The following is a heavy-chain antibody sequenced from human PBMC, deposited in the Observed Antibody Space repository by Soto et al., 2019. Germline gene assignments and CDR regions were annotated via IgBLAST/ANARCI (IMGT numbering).Heavy chain of an antibody. V-gene: IGHV4-59*12. J-gene: IGHJ4*02. CDR3: SGAGGLGPVAVDY. Sequence: SETLSLTCTVSGGSISSYYWSWIRQPPGKGLEWIGYIYYSGSTNYNPSLKSRVTISVDRSKNQFSLKLSSVTAADTAVYYCSGAGGLGPVAVDYWARGPLVTVSS. D-gene: IGHD6-19*01. CDR2: IYYSGST. CDR1: GGSISSYY.